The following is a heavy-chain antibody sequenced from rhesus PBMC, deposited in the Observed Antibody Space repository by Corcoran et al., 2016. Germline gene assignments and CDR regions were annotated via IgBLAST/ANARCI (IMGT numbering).Heavy chain of an antibody. Sequence: EVQLVESGGGLVQPGGSLRLSCAASGFTFSSHGMSWVRQAPGKGLEWVSYISNGGGSTYYADSVKGRFTISRDNSKNTLSLQMNSLRAEDTAVYYCAKSSYYYYFDYWGQGVLVTVSS. CDR3: AKSSYYYYFDY. J-gene: IGHJ4*01. CDR1: GFTFSSHG. CDR2: ISNGGGST. V-gene: IGHV3S5*01. D-gene: IGHD3-22*01.